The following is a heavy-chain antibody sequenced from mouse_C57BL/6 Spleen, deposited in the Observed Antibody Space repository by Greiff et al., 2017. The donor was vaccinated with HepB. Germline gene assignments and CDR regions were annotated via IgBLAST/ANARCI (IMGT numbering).Heavy chain of an antibody. CDR1: GYTFTSYG. CDR3: ARWEAYYGSRYYAMDY. D-gene: IGHD1-1*01. CDR2: IYPRSGNT. V-gene: IGHV1-81*01. J-gene: IGHJ4*01. Sequence: VQLQQSGAELARPGASVKLSCKASGYTFTSYGISWVKQRTGQGLEWIGEIYPRSGNTYYNEKFKGKATLTADKSSSTAYMELRSLTSEDSAVYFCARWEAYYGSRYYAMDYWGQGTSVTVAS.